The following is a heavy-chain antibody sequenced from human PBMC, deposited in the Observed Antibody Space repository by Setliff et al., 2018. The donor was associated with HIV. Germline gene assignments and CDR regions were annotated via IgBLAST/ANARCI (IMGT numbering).Heavy chain of an antibody. D-gene: IGHD4-4*01. Sequence: SETLSLTCSVSGGSISSYYWTWVRQPPGKGLEWAGHIYYNGKTDYNPSLKSRLIMSVDRSNNQFSLGLTSVTAADTAVYYCATVRGDDPETYPNFAYWGQGVLVTVSS. CDR1: GGSISSYY. J-gene: IGHJ4*02. V-gene: IGHV4-59*08. CDR3: ATVRGDDPETYPNFAY. CDR2: IYYNGKT.